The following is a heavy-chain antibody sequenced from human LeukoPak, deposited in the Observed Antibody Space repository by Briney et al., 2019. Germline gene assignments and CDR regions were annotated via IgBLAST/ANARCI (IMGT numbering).Heavy chain of an antibody. D-gene: IGHD1-7*01. CDR1: GFTFSSHA. V-gene: IGHV3-23*01. CDR2: ISVSGDYT. J-gene: IGHJ5*02. Sequence: PGGSVRLSCAASGFTFSSHAMSWVRQAPGKGLEWVSAISVSGDYTYYADSVKGRFTISRDNSKNTLYLQMNSLRAEDTAVYYCARDLTVSGTTLSHPWGQGTLVTVSS. CDR3: ARDLTVSGTTLSHP.